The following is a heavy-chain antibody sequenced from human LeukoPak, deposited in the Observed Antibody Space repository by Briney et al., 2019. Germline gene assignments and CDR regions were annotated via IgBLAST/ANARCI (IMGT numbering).Heavy chain of an antibody. CDR1: GFTFNKYW. Sequence: PGGSLRLSCVASGFTFNKYWMYWVRQAPGKGLEWVSLISGDGRNTYYADSVKGRFTISRDNSKSSLYLQMNSLRTEDTALYYCATPAGGYYYDSSGGMDVWGQGTTVTVSS. V-gene: IGHV3-43*02. D-gene: IGHD3-22*01. J-gene: IGHJ6*02. CDR2: ISGDGRNT. CDR3: ATPAGGYYYDSSGGMDV.